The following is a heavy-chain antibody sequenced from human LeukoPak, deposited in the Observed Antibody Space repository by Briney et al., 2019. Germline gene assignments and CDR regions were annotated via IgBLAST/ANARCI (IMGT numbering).Heavy chain of an antibody. J-gene: IGHJ4*02. D-gene: IGHD6-19*01. Sequence: GGSLRLSCAASGFTFCQYAMSWVRQGPVKGLEWVSAISGSGARTDYAESVKGRFTISRDNPKNTVDLQMNNLRAEDTAVYYCTKDPTKQWLGVGYLDHFEHWGQGILVTVSS. V-gene: IGHV3-23*01. CDR2: ISGSGART. CDR3: TKDPTKQWLGVGYLDHFEH. CDR1: GFTFCQYA.